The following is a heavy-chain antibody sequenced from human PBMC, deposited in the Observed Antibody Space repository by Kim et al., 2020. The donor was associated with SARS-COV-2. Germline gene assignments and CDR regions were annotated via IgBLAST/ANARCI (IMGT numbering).Heavy chain of an antibody. V-gene: IGHV1-24*01. CDR3: ATDPRHYMVRGVGDY. D-gene: IGHD3-10*01. J-gene: IGHJ4*02. Sequence: KFQGRVTMTEDTSTDTAYMELSSLRSEDTAVYYCATDPRHYMVRGVGDYWGQGTLVTVSS.